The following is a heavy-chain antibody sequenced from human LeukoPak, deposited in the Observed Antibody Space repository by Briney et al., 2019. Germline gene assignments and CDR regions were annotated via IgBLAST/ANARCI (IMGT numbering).Heavy chain of an antibody. CDR1: GGSISSYY. D-gene: IGHD1-26*01. CDR2: IYYSGST. J-gene: IGHJ4*02. CDR3: ARLGIVGAPASDY. V-gene: IGHV4-59*08. Sequence: SETLSLTCTVSGGSISSYYWSWIRQPPGTGLEWIGNIYYSGSTNYNPSLKSRVTISVDTSKNQFSLKLSSVTAADTAVYYCARLGIVGAPASDYWGQGTLVTVSS.